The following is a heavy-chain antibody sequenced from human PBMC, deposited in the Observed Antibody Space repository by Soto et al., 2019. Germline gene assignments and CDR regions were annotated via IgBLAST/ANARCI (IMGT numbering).Heavy chain of an antibody. D-gene: IGHD2-15*01. Sequence: ESGPTLVNPTQTLTLTCTFSGFSLSTSGVGVGWIRQPPGKALEGLALIYWDDDKRYSPSLKSRLTITKDTSKNQVVLTMTNMDPVDTATYYCALVVAATLVNTYWGQGTLVTVSS. V-gene: IGHV2-5*02. CDR1: GFSLSTSGVG. CDR2: IYWDDDK. J-gene: IGHJ4*02. CDR3: ALVVAATLVNTY.